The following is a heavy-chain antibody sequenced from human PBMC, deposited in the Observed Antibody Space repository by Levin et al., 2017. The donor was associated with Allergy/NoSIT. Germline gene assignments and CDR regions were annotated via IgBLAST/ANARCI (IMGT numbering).Heavy chain of an antibody. CDR1: GFTFSSYA. CDR3: AKEAGRLLYYYSGLDV. D-gene: IGHD1-26*01. Sequence: GGSLRLSCAASGFTFSSYAMNWVRQAPGKGLEWVSALSGSGGSTYYADSVRGRFTISRDNSKNTLYLQMNSLRAEDTAVYYCAKEAGRLLYYYSGLDVWGQGATVTVSS. CDR2: LSGSGGST. J-gene: IGHJ6*02. V-gene: IGHV3-23*01.